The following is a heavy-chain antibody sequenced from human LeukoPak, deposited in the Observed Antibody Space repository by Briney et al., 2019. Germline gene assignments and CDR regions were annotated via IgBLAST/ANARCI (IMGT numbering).Heavy chain of an antibody. D-gene: IGHD2-15*01. CDR1: GFTVSSNY. CDR2: LYSGGNT. CDR3: ATSYCSGGSCYPQYFQH. V-gene: IGHV3-66*02. Sequence: GGSLRLSCAASGFTVSSNYMSWVRQAPGKGLEWVTLLYSGGNTYYADSAKGRFTISRDNSKNTLYLQMNSLRAEDTAVYYCATSYCSGGSCYPQYFQHWGQGTLVTVSS. J-gene: IGHJ1*01.